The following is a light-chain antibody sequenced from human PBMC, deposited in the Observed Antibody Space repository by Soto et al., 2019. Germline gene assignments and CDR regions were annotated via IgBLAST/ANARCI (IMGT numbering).Light chain of an antibody. CDR3: QQFNSYPLT. V-gene: IGKV1-13*02. J-gene: IGKJ5*01. CDR1: QAISNY. Sequence: AIQLTQSPSSLSASVGDRVTITCRASQAISNYLAWYQQKPGKTPQLLIYDGSSLESGVPSRFSGSGSGTDFTLSIRSLQPEDFATYYCQQFNSYPLTFGQGTRLEIK. CDR2: DGS.